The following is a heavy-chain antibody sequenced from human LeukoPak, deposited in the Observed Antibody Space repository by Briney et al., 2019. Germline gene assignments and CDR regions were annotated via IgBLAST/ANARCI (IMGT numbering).Heavy chain of an antibody. CDR2: MNPNSGNT. V-gene: IGHV1-8*03. CDR1: GYTFTSYG. Sequence: ASVKVSCKASGYTFTSYGISWVRQAPGQGLEWMGWMNPNSGNTGYAQKFQGRVTITRNTSISTAYMELSSLRSEDTAVYYCAMGYSYIWFDPWGQGTLVTVSS. CDR3: AMGYSYIWFDP. D-gene: IGHD5-18*01. J-gene: IGHJ5*02.